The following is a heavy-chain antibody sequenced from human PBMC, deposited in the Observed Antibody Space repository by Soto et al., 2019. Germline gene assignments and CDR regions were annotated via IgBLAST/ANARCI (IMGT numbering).Heavy chain of an antibody. Sequence: QVQLVESGGGLVKPGGSLRLSCAASGFTFSDYYMSWIRQAPGKGLEWVSYIVGSSAYTNYADSVKGRFTISRDNAKNSLYLEMNSLRAEDTAVYYCARLRASGWYMGGYLDYGGQGTLVTVAS. CDR1: GFTFSDYY. J-gene: IGHJ4*02. V-gene: IGHV3-11*06. CDR2: IVGSSAYT. CDR3: ARLRASGWYMGGYLDY. D-gene: IGHD6-13*01.